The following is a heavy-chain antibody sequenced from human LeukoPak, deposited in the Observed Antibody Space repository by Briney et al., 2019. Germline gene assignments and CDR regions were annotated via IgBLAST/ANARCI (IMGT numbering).Heavy chain of an antibody. CDR1: GFTFSNLP. CDR3: GPTLGYNYYMDV. CDR2: ISGPGGST. D-gene: IGHD3-10*01. Sequence: PGGSLRLSCAASGFTFSNLPMSWVRQAPGKGLDWVSAISGPGGSTYYADSVKDRFTISRDNSKNTLYPQMNSLRAEDTAVYYCGPTLGYNYYMDVWGKGTTVTVSS. V-gene: IGHV3-23*01. J-gene: IGHJ6*03.